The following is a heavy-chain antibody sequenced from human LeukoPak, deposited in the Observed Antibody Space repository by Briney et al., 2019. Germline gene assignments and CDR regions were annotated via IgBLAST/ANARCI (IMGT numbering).Heavy chain of an antibody. J-gene: IGHJ4*02. CDR2: INSDGSDT. D-gene: IGHD1-26*01. Sequence: PGGSLRLSCAASGFTLSSYWMHWVRQAPGKGLVWVSRINSDGSDTIYGDSVKGRFTISRDNAKNTLYLQMDSLRAEDTAVYYCARDLNRSVFTDYRGQGTLVTVS. V-gene: IGHV3-74*01. CDR3: ARDLNRSVFTDY. CDR1: GFTLSSYW.